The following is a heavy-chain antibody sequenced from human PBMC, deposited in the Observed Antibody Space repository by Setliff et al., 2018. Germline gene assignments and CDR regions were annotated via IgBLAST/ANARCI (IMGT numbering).Heavy chain of an antibody. V-gene: IGHV2-70*11. D-gene: IGHD1-26*01. J-gene: IGHJ6*03. CDR3: ARTVRSGSYHYYYMDV. CDR1: GFSISTSGMC. Sequence: GSGPTLVNPTQTLTPTCTFSGFSISTSGMCVSWIRQSPGKAPEWLARIDWDDDKYYSTSLKTRLTISKDTSKNQVVLTMTNMDSVDTATYYCARTVRSGSYHYYYMDVWGKGTTVTVSS. CDR2: IDWDDDK.